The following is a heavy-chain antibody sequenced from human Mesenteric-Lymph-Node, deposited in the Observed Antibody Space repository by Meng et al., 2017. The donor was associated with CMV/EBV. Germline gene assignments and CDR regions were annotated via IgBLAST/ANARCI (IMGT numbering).Heavy chain of an antibody. CDR3: ARDTAFYYDRSGYWGVFDY. V-gene: IGHV3-7*01. Sequence: GGSLRLSCAASGFSFSSYWMSWVRQAPGKGLEWVANIEQNGIADGYVDSVKGRFTISRDNTKKSLYLQMDSLRAEDTAVYYCARDTAFYYDRSGYWGVFDYWGQGTLVTVSS. J-gene: IGHJ4*02. D-gene: IGHD3-22*01. CDR1: GFSFSSYW. CDR2: IEQNGIAD.